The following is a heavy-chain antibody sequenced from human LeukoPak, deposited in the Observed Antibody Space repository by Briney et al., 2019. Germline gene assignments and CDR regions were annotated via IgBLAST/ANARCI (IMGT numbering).Heavy chain of an antibody. CDR3: AHRREYYGSGNYAFDI. V-gene: IGHV2-5*02. CDR1: GFSLSTSGVG. J-gene: IGHJ3*02. CDR2: IYWDDDK. Sequence: ESGPTLVKPTQTLTLTCTFSGFSLSTSGVGVGRIRQPPGKALEWLALIYWDDDKRYSPSLKSRLTITKDTSKNQVVLTMTNMDPVDTATYYRAHRREYYGSGNYAFDIWGQGTMVTVSS. D-gene: IGHD3-10*01.